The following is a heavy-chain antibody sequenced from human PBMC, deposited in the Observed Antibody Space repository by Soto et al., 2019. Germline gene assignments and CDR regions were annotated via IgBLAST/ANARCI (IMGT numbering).Heavy chain of an antibody. V-gene: IGHV3-33*01. CDR2: IWYDGSNK. Sequence: ESGGGVVQPGRSLTLSCAASGFTFSTYGMHWVRQAPGKGLEWVAVIWYDGSNKYHADSVKGRFTISRDNSKNTLFLRMNNVRLEDTAVYFCAREGLAALALDYWGQGTLVTVS. J-gene: IGHJ4*02. D-gene: IGHD6-6*01. CDR1: GFTFSTYG. CDR3: AREGLAALALDY.